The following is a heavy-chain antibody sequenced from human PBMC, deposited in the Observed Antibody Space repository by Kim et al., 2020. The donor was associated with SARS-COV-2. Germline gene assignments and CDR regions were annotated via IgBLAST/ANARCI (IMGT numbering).Heavy chain of an antibody. Sequence: GGSLRLSCAASGFTFSSYAMSWVRQAPGKGLEWVSAISGSGGSTYYADSVKGRFTISRDNSKNTLYLQMNSLRAEDTAVYYCARINYDFWSGSYDAFDIWGQGTMVTVSS. V-gene: IGHV3-23*01. J-gene: IGHJ3*02. D-gene: IGHD3-3*01. CDR3: ARINYDFWSGSYDAFDI. CDR2: ISGSGGST. CDR1: GFTFSSYA.